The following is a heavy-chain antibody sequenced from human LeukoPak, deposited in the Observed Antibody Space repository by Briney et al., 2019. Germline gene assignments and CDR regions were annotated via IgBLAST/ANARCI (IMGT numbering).Heavy chain of an antibody. J-gene: IGHJ3*02. V-gene: IGHV3-30*18. D-gene: IGHD1-26*01. Sequence: GGSLRLSCAASGFTFSSYAMSWVRQAPGKGLEWVAVISYDGSNKYYADSVKGRFTISRDNSKNTLYLQMNSLRAEDTAVYYCAKDRRGGHDAFDIWGQGTMVTVSS. CDR2: ISYDGSNK. CDR1: GFTFSSYA. CDR3: AKDRRGGHDAFDI.